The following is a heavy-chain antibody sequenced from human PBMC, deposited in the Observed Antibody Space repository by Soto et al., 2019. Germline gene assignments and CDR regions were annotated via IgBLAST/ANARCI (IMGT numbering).Heavy chain of an antibody. CDR1: GGTFSSYA. D-gene: IGHD5-18*01. J-gene: IGHJ6*02. CDR3: ARDDDTAMVTTYYYGMDV. CDR2: IIPIFGTA. V-gene: IGHV1-69*13. Sequence: EASVKVSCKASGGTFSSYAISWVRQAPGQGLEWMGGIIPIFGTANYAQKFQGRVTITADESTSTAYMELSSLRSEDTAVYYCARDDDTAMVTTYYYGMDVWGQGTTVTVSS.